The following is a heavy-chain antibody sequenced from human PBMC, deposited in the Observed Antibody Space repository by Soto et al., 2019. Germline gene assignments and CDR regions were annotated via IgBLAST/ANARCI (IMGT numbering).Heavy chain of an antibody. CDR2: INPSGGST. CDR1: GYTFTSYY. D-gene: IGHD3-22*01. J-gene: IGHJ4*02. Sequence: ASVKVSCKASGYTFTSYYMHWVRQAPGQGLEWMGIINPSGGSTSYAQKFQGRVTMTRDTSTSTVYMELSSLRSEDTAVYYCAKGGGTYWSDTSAYSAFDYWAQGTLVTVSS. CDR3: AKGGGTYWSDTSAYSAFDY. V-gene: IGHV1-46*01.